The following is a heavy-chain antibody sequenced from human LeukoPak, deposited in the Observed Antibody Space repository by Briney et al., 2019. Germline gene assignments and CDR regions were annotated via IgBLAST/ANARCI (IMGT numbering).Heavy chain of an antibody. J-gene: IGHJ4*02. V-gene: IGHV3-23*01. CDR3: AKDYRLSYDILTGCYWGRDHRGYDY. CDR1: GFTFSSYA. CDR2: ISGSGGST. D-gene: IGHD3-9*01. Sequence: GGSLRLSCAASGFTFSSYAMSWVRQAPGKGLEWVSVISGSGGSTYYADSVKGRFTISRDNSKNTLYLQMNSLRAEDTAVYYCAKDYRLSYDILTGCYWGRDHRGYDYWGQGTLVTVSS.